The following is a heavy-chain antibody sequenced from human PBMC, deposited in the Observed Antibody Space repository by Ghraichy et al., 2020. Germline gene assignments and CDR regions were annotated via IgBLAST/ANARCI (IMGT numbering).Heavy chain of an antibody. CDR3: ARGWLPRGTIVGY. V-gene: IGHV4-34*01. J-gene: IGHJ4*02. CDR1: GGSFSGYY. Sequence: SETLSLTCAVYGGSFSGYYWSWIRQPPGKGLEWIGEINHSGSTNYNPSLKSRVTISVDTSKNQFSLKLSSVTAADTAVYYCARGWLPRGTIVGYWGQGTLVTVSS. CDR2: INHSGST. D-gene: IGHD1-26*01.